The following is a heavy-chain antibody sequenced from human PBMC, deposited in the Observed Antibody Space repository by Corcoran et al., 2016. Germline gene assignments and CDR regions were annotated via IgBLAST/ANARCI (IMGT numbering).Heavy chain of an antibody. Sequence: QVQLVQSGAEVKEPGASVKVSCKASGYTFINYAISWVRQAPGQGLEWLGWISVFNGNTNYAQKFQGRVTMTTDTSTNKVYMELSSLKSDDTAVYYCARGVREIWDITIFHSYYSYGRDVWGQGTTVTVSS. V-gene: IGHV1-18*01. J-gene: IGHJ6*02. CDR1: GYTFINYA. D-gene: IGHD3-9*01. CDR2: ISVFNGNT. CDR3: ARGVREIWDITIFHSYYSYGRDV.